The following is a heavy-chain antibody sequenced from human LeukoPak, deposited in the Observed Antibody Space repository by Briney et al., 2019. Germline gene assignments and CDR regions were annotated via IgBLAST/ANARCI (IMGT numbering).Heavy chain of an antibody. J-gene: IGHJ4*02. CDR3: ARDQSDYYGSGSYSEGSY. CDR2: ISSSSGTI. D-gene: IGHD3-10*01. Sequence: QSGGSLRLSCAASGFTFSTYSMKWVRQAPGKGLEWVSYISSSSGTIYYADSVKGRFTISRDNAKNSLYLQMNGLRDEDTAVYYCARDQSDYYGSGSYSEGSYWGQGTLVTVSS. CDR1: GFTFSTYS. V-gene: IGHV3-48*02.